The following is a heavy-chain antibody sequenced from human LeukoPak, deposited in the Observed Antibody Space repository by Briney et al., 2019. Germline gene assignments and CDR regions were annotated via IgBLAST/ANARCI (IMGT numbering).Heavy chain of an antibody. CDR2: INANSGGT. J-gene: IGHJ4*02. CDR1: GYTFADYF. V-gene: IGHV1-2*06. D-gene: IGHD1-26*01. CDR3: ARDVSSTPNWEFDY. Sequence: GASVKVSCKTSGYTFADYFIHWVRQAPGQGLEWTGRINANSGGTEYQQKFQGRVTMTRDTSISTAYVEVNWLISDDTAIYYCARDVSSTPNWEFDYWGQGTLVTVSS.